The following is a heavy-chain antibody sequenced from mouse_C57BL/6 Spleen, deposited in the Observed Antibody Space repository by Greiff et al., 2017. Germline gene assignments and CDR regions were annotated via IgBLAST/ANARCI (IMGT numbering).Heavy chain of an antibody. Sequence: VQLKESGGGLVKPGGSLKLSCAASGFTFSDYGMHWVRQAPEKGLEWVAYISCGSSTIYYADTVKGRFTISRDNAKNTLFLQMTSLRSEDTAMYYCARHTTVVAMDYWGQGTSVTVSS. CDR1: GFTFSDYG. V-gene: IGHV5-17*01. CDR2: ISCGSSTI. D-gene: IGHD1-1*01. CDR3: ARHTTVVAMDY. J-gene: IGHJ4*01.